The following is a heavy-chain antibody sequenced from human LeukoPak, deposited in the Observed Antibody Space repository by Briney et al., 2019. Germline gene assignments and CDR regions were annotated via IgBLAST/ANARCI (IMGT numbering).Heavy chain of an antibody. J-gene: IGHJ5*02. V-gene: IGHV3-48*04. CDR2: ISSSSSTI. CDR1: GFTFSSYS. D-gene: IGHD3-10*01. Sequence: GGSLRLSCAASGFTFSSYSMNWVRQAPGKGLEWVSYISSSSSTIYYADSVKGRFTISRDNAKNSLYLQMNSLRAEDTAVYYCARDRYYYGSGSYSGWFDPWGQGTLVTVSS. CDR3: ARDRYYYGSGSYSGWFDP.